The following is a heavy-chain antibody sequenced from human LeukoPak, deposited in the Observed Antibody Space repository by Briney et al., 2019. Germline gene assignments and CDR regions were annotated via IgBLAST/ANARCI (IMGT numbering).Heavy chain of an antibody. Sequence: PSETLSLTCTVSGGSISSSSYYWGWIRQPPGKGLEWIGSIYYSGSTYYNPSLKSRVTISVDTSKNQFSLKLSSVTAADTAVYYCASSELGIGWYFDLWGRGTLVTVSS. CDR1: GGSISSSSYY. CDR2: IYYSGST. CDR3: ASSELGIGWYFDL. D-gene: IGHD7-27*01. V-gene: IGHV4-39*07. J-gene: IGHJ2*01.